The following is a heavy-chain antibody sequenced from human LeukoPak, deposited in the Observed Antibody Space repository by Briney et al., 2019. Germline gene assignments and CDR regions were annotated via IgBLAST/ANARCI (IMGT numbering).Heavy chain of an antibody. CDR3: ARDIRLAAQY. J-gene: IGHJ4*02. CDR1: GFTFSSYS. Sequence: GSLRLSCAASGFTFSSYSMNWVRQAPGKGLEWVSSISSSSSYIYYADSVKGRFTIPRDNAKNSLYLQMNSLRAEDTAVYYCARDIRLAAQYWGQGTLVTVSS. CDR2: ISSSSSYI. D-gene: IGHD6-6*01. V-gene: IGHV3-21*01.